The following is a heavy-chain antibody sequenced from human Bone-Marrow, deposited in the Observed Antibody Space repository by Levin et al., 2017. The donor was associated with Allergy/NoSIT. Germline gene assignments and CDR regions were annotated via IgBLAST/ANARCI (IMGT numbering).Heavy chain of an antibody. J-gene: IGHJ4*02. Sequence: GGSLRLSCAASGFTFSNYGMHWVRQAPGKGLEWVAVISYDGSKTYYADSVKGRFTISRDNSKNTLYLQMNSLRTEDTAVFYCAKNYEVVVVAAAFDSWGQGTLVTVSS. D-gene: IGHD2-15*01. CDR1: GFTFSNYG. CDR2: ISYDGSKT. V-gene: IGHV3-30*18. CDR3: AKNYEVVVVAAAFDS.